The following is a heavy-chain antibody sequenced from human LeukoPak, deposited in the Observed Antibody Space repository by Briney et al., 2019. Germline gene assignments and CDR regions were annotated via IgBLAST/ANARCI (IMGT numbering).Heavy chain of an antibody. CDR2: ISYMGDHR. CDR1: GFTFSDCD. Sequence: GESLRLSCTASGFTFSDCDMSWFRQAPGKGLQWVSSISYMGDHRYYADSAKGRFTISRDNAKNSLYLQMDNLRDDDTPVYYCGKAFPPLRVAAAGDYWGQGTLVTVSS. V-gene: IGHV3-21*06. CDR3: GKAFPPLRVAAAGDY. D-gene: IGHD6-25*01. J-gene: IGHJ4*02.